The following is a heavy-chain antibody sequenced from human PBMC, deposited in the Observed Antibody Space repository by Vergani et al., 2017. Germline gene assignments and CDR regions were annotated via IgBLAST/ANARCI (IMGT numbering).Heavy chain of an antibody. CDR2: IYYSGST. CDR3: ARGGRRYCSSTSCYEFGWFDP. V-gene: IGHV4-34*02. J-gene: IGHJ5*02. Sequence: QVQLQQWGAGVVKPSGTLSLTCAVFGESFSSFYWSWIRQPPGKGLEWIGYIYYSGSTYYNPSLKSRVTISVDTSKNQFSLKLSSVTAADTAVYYCARGGRRYCSSTSCYEFGWFDPWGQGTLVTVSS. D-gene: IGHD2-2*01. CDR1: GESFSSFY.